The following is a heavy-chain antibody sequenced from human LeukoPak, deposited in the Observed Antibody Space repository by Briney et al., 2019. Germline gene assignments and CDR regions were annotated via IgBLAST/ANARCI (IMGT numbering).Heavy chain of an antibody. J-gene: IGHJ4*02. CDR1: GYTFTSYG. Sequence: GASVKVSCKASGYTFTSYGISWVRQAPGQGLEWMGIINPTGGSASYAQKFQGRVTMTRDMSTSTVYMELSSLRSEDTAVYYCARRGYFYDRTGSLGGGLDYWGQGTLVTVSS. V-gene: IGHV1-46*01. CDR3: ARRGYFYDRTGSLGGGLDY. CDR2: INPTGGSA. D-gene: IGHD3-22*01.